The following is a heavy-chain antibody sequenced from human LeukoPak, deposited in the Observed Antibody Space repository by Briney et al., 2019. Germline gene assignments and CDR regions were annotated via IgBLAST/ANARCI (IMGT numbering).Heavy chain of an antibody. D-gene: IGHD6-19*01. CDR1: GFTFSSYG. CDR2: ISYDGSNK. J-gene: IGHJ4*02. V-gene: IGHV3-30*18. CDR3: AKHSQWLGHFDY. Sequence: GRSLRLSCAASGFTFSSYGLNWVRQPPGKGLEWVAVISYDGSNKYYADSVKGRFTISRDNSKNTLYLQMNSLRAEDTAVYYCAKHSQWLGHFDYWGQGTLVTVSS.